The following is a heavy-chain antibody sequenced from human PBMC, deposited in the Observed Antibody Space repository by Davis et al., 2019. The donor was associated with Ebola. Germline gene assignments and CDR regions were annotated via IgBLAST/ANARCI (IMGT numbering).Heavy chain of an antibody. D-gene: IGHD6-19*01. CDR3: ARPKAVAGTGAFDI. CDR2: VYPDNSES. J-gene: IGHJ3*02. CDR1: GYSFGNYW. Sequence: GESLKISCKASGYSFGNYWIGWVRQMPGKGLEWMGIVYPDNSESRYSPSFQGQVTISADKSISTAYLQWSSLKASDTAMYYCARPKAVAGTGAFDIWGQGTMVTVSS. V-gene: IGHV5-51*01.